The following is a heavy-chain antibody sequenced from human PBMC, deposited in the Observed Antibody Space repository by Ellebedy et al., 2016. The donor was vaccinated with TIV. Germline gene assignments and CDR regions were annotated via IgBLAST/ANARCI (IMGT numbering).Heavy chain of an antibody. V-gene: IGHV3-7*01. CDR2: IKADGTVT. Sequence: GESLKISCEASGFTFNNYWMHWVRQAPGKGLEWVANIKADGTVTRYVDSVKGRLTISRDNAKSSLYLQMNSLRVDDTAVYYCMRGYPVPGIWGQGTLVTVSS. CDR1: GFTFNNYW. D-gene: IGHD1-26*01. CDR3: MRGYPVPGI. J-gene: IGHJ4*02.